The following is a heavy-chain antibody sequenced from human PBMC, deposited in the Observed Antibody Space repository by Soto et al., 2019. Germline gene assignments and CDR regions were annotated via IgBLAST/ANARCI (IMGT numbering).Heavy chain of an antibody. D-gene: IGHD3-16*01. CDR2: ISFDGDNK. V-gene: IGHV3-30*18. CDR3: AKGQGGTYFDY. Sequence: QVQLVESGGGVVQPGRSLRLSCAASGFTFSSYGMHWVRQAPGKGLEWVAVISFDGDNKYYADSVKGQFTISRDDSTNTLYLQMNSLRAEDTAVYYCAKGQGGTYFDYWGQGILVTVSS. J-gene: IGHJ4*02. CDR1: GFTFSSYG.